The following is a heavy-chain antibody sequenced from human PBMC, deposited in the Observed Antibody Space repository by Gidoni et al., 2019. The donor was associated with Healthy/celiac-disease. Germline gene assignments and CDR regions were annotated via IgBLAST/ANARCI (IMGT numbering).Heavy chain of an antibody. CDR1: GLPLSRYG. Sequence: QVQLVESVGGVVQPRRSLRLSCPASGLPLSRYGRHWVGQAPGKGLEWVAVIGYDGSNKYYADSVKGRFTISRDNSKNTLDLQMNSLRAEDTAVYYCARDRLGGSYYDAFDIWGQGTMVTVSS. CDR3: ARDRLGGSYYDAFDI. CDR2: IGYDGSNK. D-gene: IGHD1-26*01. J-gene: IGHJ3*02. V-gene: IGHV3-33*01.